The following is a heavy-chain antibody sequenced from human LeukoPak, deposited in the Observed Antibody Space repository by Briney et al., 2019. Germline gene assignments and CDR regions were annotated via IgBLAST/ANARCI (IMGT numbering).Heavy chain of an antibody. J-gene: IGHJ4*02. D-gene: IGHD4-17*01. Sequence: GGSLRLSCAASGFTLSIYSMNWVREAPGKGREWISYINSDIYSNTIYYADTVKGRFTISRDNGKNSLYLQMNSLRDEDTAVYYCARDRDYAFDYWGQGTLVTVSS. CDR3: ARDRDYAFDY. CDR2: INSDIYSNTI. CDR1: GFTLSIYS. V-gene: IGHV3-48*02.